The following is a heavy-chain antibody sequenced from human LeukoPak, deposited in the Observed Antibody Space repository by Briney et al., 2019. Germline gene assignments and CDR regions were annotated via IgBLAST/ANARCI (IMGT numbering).Heavy chain of an antibody. V-gene: IGHV3-30-3*01. CDR2: ISYDGSNK. CDR3: ARERSGWGQSSDY. Sequence: GGSLRLSCAASGFTFSSYAMHWVRQAPGKGLEWVAVISYDGSNKYYADSVKGRFTISRDNSKNTLYLQMSSLRAEDTAVYYCARERSGWGQSSDYWGQGTLVTVSS. D-gene: IGHD6-19*01. CDR1: GFTFSSYA. J-gene: IGHJ4*02.